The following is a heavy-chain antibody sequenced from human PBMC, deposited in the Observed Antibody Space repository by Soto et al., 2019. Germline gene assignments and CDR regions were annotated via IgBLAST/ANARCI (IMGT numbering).Heavy chain of an antibody. CDR1: GGSISSYY. V-gene: IGHV4-59*01. CDR3: ARQDWNDVGWFDP. J-gene: IGHJ5*02. Sequence: SETLSLTCTVSGGSISSYYWSWIRQPPGKGLEWIGYIYYSGSTNYNPSLKSRVTISVDTSKNQFSLKLSSVTAADTAVYYCARQDWNDVGWFDPWGQGTLVTVSS. D-gene: IGHD1-1*01. CDR2: IYYSGST.